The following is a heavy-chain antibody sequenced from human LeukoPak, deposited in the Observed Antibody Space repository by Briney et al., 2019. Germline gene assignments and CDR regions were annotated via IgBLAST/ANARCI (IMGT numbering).Heavy chain of an antibody. J-gene: IGHJ6*04. V-gene: IGHV1-69*13. Sequence: SVKVSCKASGGTFSSYAISWVRQAPGQGLEWMGGIIPIFGTANYAQKFQGRVTITADESTSTAYMELSSLRSEDTAEYYCARGAPYYCSSTSCRPDYYYGMDVWGKGTTVTVSS. CDR2: IIPIFGTA. CDR1: GGTFSSYA. D-gene: IGHD2-2*01. CDR3: ARGAPYYCSSTSCRPDYYYGMDV.